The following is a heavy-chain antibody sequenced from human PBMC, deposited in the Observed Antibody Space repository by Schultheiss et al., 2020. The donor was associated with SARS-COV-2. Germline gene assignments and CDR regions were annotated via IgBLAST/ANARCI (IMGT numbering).Heavy chain of an antibody. CDR2: INPNSGGP. CDR3: ARDEYSSGSDY. J-gene: IGHJ4*02. D-gene: IGHD6-19*01. CDR1: GYTFTGYY. V-gene: IGHV1-2*02. Sequence: ASVKVSCKASGYTFTGYYMHWVRQAPGQGLEWMGWINPNSGGPNYAQKFQGRVTMTRDTSISTAYMELSRLRSDDTAVYYCARDEYSSGSDYWGQGTLVTVSS.